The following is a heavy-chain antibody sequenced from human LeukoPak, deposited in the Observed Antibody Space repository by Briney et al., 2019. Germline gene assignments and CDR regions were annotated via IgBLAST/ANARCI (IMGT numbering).Heavy chain of an antibody. CDR1: GGSISSYY. D-gene: IGHD5-12*01. CDR3: ARDRWLGY. Sequence: SETLSLTCTVSGGSISSYYWSWIRQPPGKRLECIGYIYYTGGTNYNPSLKSRVTISVDTSKNQFSLKLASVTTADTAVYYCARDRWLGYWGQGTLVTVSS. CDR2: IYYTGGT. J-gene: IGHJ4*02. V-gene: IGHV4-59*01.